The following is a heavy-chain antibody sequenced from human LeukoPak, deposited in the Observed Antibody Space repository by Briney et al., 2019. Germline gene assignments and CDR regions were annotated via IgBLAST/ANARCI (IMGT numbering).Heavy chain of an antibody. Sequence: SETLSLTCTVSGGSISSCYWSWIRQPPGKGLEWIGYIYYSGSTNYNPSLKSRVTISVDTSKNQFSLKLSSVTAADTAVYYCARRYYDILTGYYTYFDYWGQGTLVTVSS. CDR3: ARRYYDILTGYYTYFDY. D-gene: IGHD3-9*01. J-gene: IGHJ4*02. V-gene: IGHV4-59*01. CDR1: GGSISSCY. CDR2: IYYSGST.